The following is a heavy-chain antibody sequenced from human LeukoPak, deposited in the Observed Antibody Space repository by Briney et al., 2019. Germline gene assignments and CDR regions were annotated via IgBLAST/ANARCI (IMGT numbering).Heavy chain of an antibody. CDR2: IKHDASET. Sequence: RGGSLCPSCVASGFTFSNYWMNWFRQAPEKGLEWVANIKHDASETYHADSVKGRFTISRDNTQNSLYLQMNNLRAEDTAVYYCARDVSWSFDHWGQGSLATVSS. D-gene: IGHD2-8*02. CDR3: ARDVSWSFDH. V-gene: IGHV3-7*01. CDR1: GFTFSNYW. J-gene: IGHJ4*02.